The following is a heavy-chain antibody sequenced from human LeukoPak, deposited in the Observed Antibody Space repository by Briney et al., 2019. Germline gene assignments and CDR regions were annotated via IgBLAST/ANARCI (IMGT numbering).Heavy chain of an antibody. CDR1: GFTFDDYS. J-gene: IGHJ4*02. V-gene: IGHV3-9*01. D-gene: IGHD6-19*01. CDR3: AKGHSSGWYGGVYDY. Sequence: GRSLRLSCADSGFTFDDYSMHWVRQAPGEGLGWVSGISWNSGSIGYADSVKGRLTISRDNAKNSLYLQMNSLRAEDTALYYCAKGHSSGWYGGVYDYWGQGTLVTVSS. CDR2: ISWNSGSI.